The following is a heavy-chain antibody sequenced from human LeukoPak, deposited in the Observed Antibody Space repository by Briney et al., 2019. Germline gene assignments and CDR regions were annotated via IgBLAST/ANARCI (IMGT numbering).Heavy chain of an antibody. CDR1: EFSVGSNY. CDR2: ISYDGSNK. J-gene: IGHJ4*02. Sequence: GGSLRLSCAASEFSVGSNYMTWVRQAPGKGLEWVAVISYDGSNKYYADSVKGRFTISRDNSKNTLYLQMNSLRAEDTAVYYCARHTFTLSRPLDSWGQGTLVTAS. V-gene: IGHV3-30*03. D-gene: IGHD3-22*01. CDR3: ARHTFTLSRPLDS.